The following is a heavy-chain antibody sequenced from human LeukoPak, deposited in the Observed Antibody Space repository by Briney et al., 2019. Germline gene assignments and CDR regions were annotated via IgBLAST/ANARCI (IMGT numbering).Heavy chain of an antibody. CDR3: ARDVYTGRYYLDY. D-gene: IGHD1-26*01. CDR1: GFTVSSNY. V-gene: IGHV3-53*01. J-gene: IGHJ4*02. Sequence: GGSLRLSCAASGFTVSSNYMSWVRQAPGKGLEWVSVTYSSGSTYYADSMKGRFTISRDNSKNTLDLLMNSLRAEDTAVYYCARDVYTGRYYLDYWGQGTLVTVSS. CDR2: TYSSGST.